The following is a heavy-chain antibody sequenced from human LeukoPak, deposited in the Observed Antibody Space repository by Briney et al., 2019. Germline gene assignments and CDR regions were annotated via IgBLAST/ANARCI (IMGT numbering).Heavy chain of an antibody. Sequence: SETLSLTCTVSGGSISSYYWSWIRQPPGKGLEWIGYIYYSGSTNYNPSLKSRVTISVDTSKNQFSLKLSSVTAADTAVYYCARIPGLEQLVYWGQGTLVTVSS. J-gene: IGHJ4*02. CDR2: IYYSGST. CDR1: GGSISSYY. CDR3: ARIPGLEQLVY. V-gene: IGHV4-59*01. D-gene: IGHD6-13*01.